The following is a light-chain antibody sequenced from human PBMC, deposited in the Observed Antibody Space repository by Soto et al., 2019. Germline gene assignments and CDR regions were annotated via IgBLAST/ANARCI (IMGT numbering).Light chain of an antibody. CDR2: DNN. CDR1: TSNIGNNY. Sequence: QSVLTQPPSVSAAPGQRVTISCSGSTSNIGNNYVSWYQQVPGTAPRFLIFDNNKRHSGIPDRFSGSKSGTSATLGITGLQTGDEADYYCAAWDNSLSAVVFGGGTQLTVL. J-gene: IGLJ2*01. CDR3: AAWDNSLSAVV. V-gene: IGLV1-51*01.